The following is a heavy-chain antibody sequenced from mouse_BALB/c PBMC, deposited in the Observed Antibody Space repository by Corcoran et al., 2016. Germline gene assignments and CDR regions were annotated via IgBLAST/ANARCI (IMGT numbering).Heavy chain of an antibody. J-gene: IGHJ1*01. Sequence: EVQLQQSRAELVKPGDSVKLSCPASGFNITDTYMNWVKQRPEQSLEGIGRIDPANGNTKYDPKFQGKATITADTSSNTAYLQLISLTSEDTAVYYCARWDWYFDVWGAGTTVTVSS. CDR2: IDPANGNT. V-gene: IGHV14-3*02. CDR3: ARWDWYFDV. CDR1: GFNITDTY.